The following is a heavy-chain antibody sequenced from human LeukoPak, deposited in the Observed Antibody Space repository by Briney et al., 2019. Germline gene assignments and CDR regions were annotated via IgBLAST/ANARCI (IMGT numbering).Heavy chain of an antibody. CDR2: IIPIFGTA. Sequence: GASVKVSCKASGGTFSSYAISWVRQAPGQGLEWMGGIIPIFGTANYAQKFQGRVTITADESTSTAYMELSSLRSEDTAVYYCARDAPRTGDFTSWGQGALVTVSS. CDR1: GGTFSSYA. V-gene: IGHV1-69*13. D-gene: IGHD7-27*01. CDR3: ARDAPRTGDFTS. J-gene: IGHJ4*02.